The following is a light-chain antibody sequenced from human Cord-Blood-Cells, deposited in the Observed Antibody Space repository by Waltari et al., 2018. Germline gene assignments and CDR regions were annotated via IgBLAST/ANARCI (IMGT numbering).Light chain of an antibody. CDR3: CSYAGSSTWV. CDR1: SSDVASYNL. J-gene: IGLJ3*02. V-gene: IGLV2-23*01. Sequence: QSALTQPASVSGSPGPSITISCTGTSSDVASYNLVSWYQQHPGKAPKLMIYEGSKRPSGVYNSFSGSKSGNTASLTISGLQAEDEADYYCCSYAGSSTWVFGGGTKLTVL. CDR2: EGS.